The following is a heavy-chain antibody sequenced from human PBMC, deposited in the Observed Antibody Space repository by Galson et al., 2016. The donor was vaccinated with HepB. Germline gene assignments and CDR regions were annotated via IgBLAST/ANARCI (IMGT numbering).Heavy chain of an antibody. CDR2: ISGRWDST. CDR1: GFTFSTYA. CDR3: TKGLWFGDFYHYDMDD. D-gene: IGHD3-10*01. J-gene: IGHJ6*02. V-gene: IGHV3-23*01. Sequence: SLKLSRAASGFTFSTYAMSWVRQAPGKGLKLVSGISGRWDSTYYADSVKGRFTLPRDNSKNTLLLQMNSLRAEDTAVYYCTKGLWFGDFYHYDMDDWGQGTTVTVAS.